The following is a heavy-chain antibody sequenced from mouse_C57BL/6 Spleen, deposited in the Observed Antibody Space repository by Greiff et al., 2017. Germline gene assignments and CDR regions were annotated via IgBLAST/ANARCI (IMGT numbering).Heavy chain of an antibody. CDR1: GYTFTSYG. J-gene: IGHJ3*01. Sequence: QFHVKQSGAELARPGASVQLSCKASGYTFTSYGISWVKQRTGQGLEWIGEIYPISGNTYYNEKFKGKATLNADQSSSTAYMELRSLTSEDSAVNFCTRCDGYYSPGFAYWGQGTLVTVSA. D-gene: IGHD2-3*01. CDR3: TRCDGYYSPGFAY. CDR2: IYPISGNT. V-gene: IGHV1-81*01.